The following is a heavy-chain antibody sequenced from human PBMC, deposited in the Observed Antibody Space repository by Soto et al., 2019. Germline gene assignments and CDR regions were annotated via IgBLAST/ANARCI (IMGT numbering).Heavy chain of an antibody. CDR2: ISAYNGNT. CDR3: ARDGEITIFGVVMGGPNWFDP. J-gene: IGHJ5*02. Sequence: ASVKVSCKASVYTFTSYGISWVRQAPGQGLEWMGWISAYNGNTNYAQKLQGRVTMTTDTSTSTAYMELRSLRSDDTAVYYCARDGEITIFGVVMGGPNWFDPWGQGTLVTV. CDR1: VYTFTSYG. D-gene: IGHD3-3*01. V-gene: IGHV1-18*01.